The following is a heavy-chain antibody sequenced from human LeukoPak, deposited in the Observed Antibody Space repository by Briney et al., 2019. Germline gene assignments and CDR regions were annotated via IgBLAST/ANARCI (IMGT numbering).Heavy chain of an antibody. J-gene: IGHJ4*02. V-gene: IGHV3-23*01. D-gene: IGHD2-2*02. Sequence: GGSLRLSCAASGFTFSSYAMSWVRQAPGKGLEWVSAISGSGGSTYYADSVKGRFTISRDNSKNTLYLQMNSLRAEDTAVYYCAKTALGCVVVPAAICRLGYYFDYWGQGTLVTVSS. CDR3: AKTALGCVVVPAAICRLGYYFDY. CDR2: ISGSGGST. CDR1: GFTFSSYA.